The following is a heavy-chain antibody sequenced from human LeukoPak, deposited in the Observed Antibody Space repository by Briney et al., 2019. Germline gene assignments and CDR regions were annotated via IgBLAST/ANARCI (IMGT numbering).Heavy chain of an antibody. D-gene: IGHD6-19*01. J-gene: IGHJ4*02. CDR2: ISSSSSYI. CDR1: GFTFSSYS. CDR3: ARVSIGWYHFDY. V-gene: IGHV3-21*01. Sequence: GGSLRLSCAATGFTFSSYSMNWVRQAPGKGLEWVSSISSSSSYIYYVDSVKGRFTISRDNAKNSLYLQMNSLRGEDSAVYYCARVSIGWYHFDYWGQGVLVSVSS.